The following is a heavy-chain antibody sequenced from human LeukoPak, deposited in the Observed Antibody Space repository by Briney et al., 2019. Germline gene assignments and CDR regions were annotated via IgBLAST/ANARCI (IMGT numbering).Heavy chain of an antibody. Sequence: PGRPLRLSCAASGFTFSSYGMHWVRQAPGKGLEWVAVISYDGSNKYYADPVKGRFTISRDNSKNTLYLQMNSLRAEDTAVYYCAKRESMDVWGQGTTVTVSS. CDR2: ISYDGSNK. V-gene: IGHV3-30*18. J-gene: IGHJ6*02. CDR3: AKRESMDV. CDR1: GFTFSSYG.